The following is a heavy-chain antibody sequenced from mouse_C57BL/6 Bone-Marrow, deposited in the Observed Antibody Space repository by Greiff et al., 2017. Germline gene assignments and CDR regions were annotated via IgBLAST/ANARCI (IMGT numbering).Heavy chain of an antibody. D-gene: IGHD1-1*01. Sequence: HPGTELVKPGASVKLSCKASGYTFTSYWMHWVKQRPGQGLEWIGNINPSNGGTNYNEKFKSKATLTVDKSSSTAYMQLSSLTSEDSAVYYYAGGDYYGTLDCWGQGTTLTVSS. CDR3: AGGDYYGTLDC. V-gene: IGHV1-53*01. J-gene: IGHJ2*01. CDR1: GYTFTSYW. CDR2: INPSNGGT.